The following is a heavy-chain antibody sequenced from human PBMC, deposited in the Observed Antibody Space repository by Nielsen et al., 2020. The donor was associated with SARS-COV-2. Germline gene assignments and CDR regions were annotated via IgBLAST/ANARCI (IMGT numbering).Heavy chain of an antibody. CDR2: IYYSGST. CDR3: ASDCSGGSCYVSN. Sequence: SETLSLTCTVSGCSISSSSYYWGWIRQPPGKGLEWIGSIYYSGSTYYNPSLKSRVTISVDTSKNQFSLKLSSVTAADTAVYYCASDCSGGSCYVSNWGQGTLVTVSS. CDR1: GCSISSSSYY. J-gene: IGHJ4*02. V-gene: IGHV4-39*01. D-gene: IGHD2-15*01.